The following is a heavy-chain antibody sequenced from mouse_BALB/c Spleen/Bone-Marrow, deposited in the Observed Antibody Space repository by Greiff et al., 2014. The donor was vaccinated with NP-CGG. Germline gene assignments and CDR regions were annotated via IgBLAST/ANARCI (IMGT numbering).Heavy chain of an antibody. CDR2: IYPGDGDT. J-gene: IGHJ4*01. CDR3: ASRGDYSYAMDY. Sequence: VKLMESGAELVRPGSSVKISCKASGYTFSNYWMNWMKQGPGQGLEWIGQIYPGDGDTNYIGKFTGKATLTADKSSSTAYMQLSSLTSEDSAVYFCASRGDYSYAMDYWGQGTSVTVSS. CDR1: GYTFSNYW. V-gene: IGHV1-80*01. D-gene: IGHD1-1*01.